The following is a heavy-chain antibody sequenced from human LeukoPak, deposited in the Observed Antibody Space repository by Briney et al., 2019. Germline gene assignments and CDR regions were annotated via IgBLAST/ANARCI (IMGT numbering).Heavy chain of an antibody. Sequence: PSETLSLTSTVAGYSISSGYYWGWIRQPPGKGLECIGSIYHSGHTYYNPSIKSRVIISVDTSKNQFSLKLSSVTAADTAVYYCARGGRLDYYYMDVWGKGTTVTVSS. J-gene: IGHJ6*03. CDR2: IYHSGHT. V-gene: IGHV4-38-2*02. CDR3: ARGGRLDYYYMDV. CDR1: GYSISSGYY.